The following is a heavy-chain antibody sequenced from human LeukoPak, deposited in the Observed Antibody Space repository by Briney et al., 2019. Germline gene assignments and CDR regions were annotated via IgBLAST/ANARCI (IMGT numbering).Heavy chain of an antibody. J-gene: IGHJ6*02. CDR1: GFTFSSYW. Sequence: GGSLRLSCVASGFTFSSYWMHWVRQDPRKGLVWVSRINGDGRNINYADSVRGRFTISRDNAKNTLYLQMNTLRVEDTAVYYCAKDLSSAITSSLAMDVWGQGTTVTVSS. D-gene: IGHD3-22*01. CDR3: AKDLSSAITSSLAMDV. V-gene: IGHV3-74*01. CDR2: INGDGRNI.